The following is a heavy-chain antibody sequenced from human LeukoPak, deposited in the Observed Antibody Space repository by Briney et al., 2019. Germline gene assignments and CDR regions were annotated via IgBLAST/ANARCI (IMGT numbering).Heavy chain of an antibody. Sequence: GRSLRLSCAASGFTFSSYGMHWVRQAPGKGLEWVAVIWYGGSNKYYADSVKGRFTISRDNSKNTLYLQMNSLRAEDTAVYYCARDGLRNPPAGLYGMDVWGQGTTVTVSS. J-gene: IGHJ6*02. CDR1: GFTFSSYG. V-gene: IGHV3-33*08. CDR2: IWYGGSNK. D-gene: IGHD1-14*01. CDR3: ARDGLRNPPAGLYGMDV.